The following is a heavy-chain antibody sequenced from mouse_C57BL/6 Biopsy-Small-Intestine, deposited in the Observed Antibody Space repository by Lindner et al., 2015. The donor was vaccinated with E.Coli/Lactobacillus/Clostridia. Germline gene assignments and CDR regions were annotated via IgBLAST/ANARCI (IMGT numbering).Heavy chain of an antibody. CDR2: ISDGGSYT. D-gene: IGHD2-3*01. V-gene: IGHV5-4*01. J-gene: IGHJ1*03. CDR3: ARHGYDYGYFDV. CDR1: GFTFSSYA. Sequence: VQLQESGGGLVKPGGSLKLSCAASGFTFSSYAMSWVRQTPEKRLEWVATISDGGSYTYYPDNVKGRFTISRDNAKNNLYLQMSSLKSEDTAMYYCARHGYDYGYFDVWGTGTTVTVSS.